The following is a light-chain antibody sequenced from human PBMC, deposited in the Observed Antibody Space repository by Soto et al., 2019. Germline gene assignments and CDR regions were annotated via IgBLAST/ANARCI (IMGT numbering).Light chain of an antibody. Sequence: DIPMTQSPSSLSASVGDRVTITCRASQNIRIYLNWFQQKPGKAPNLLIYGASSLQSGVPSRFSGSRSGTAFTLTITSLQPEDFAVYYCQQTYNSPLPFGQGTKVEMK. V-gene: IGKV1-39*01. CDR3: QQTYNSPLP. J-gene: IGKJ1*01. CDR2: GAS. CDR1: QNIRIY.